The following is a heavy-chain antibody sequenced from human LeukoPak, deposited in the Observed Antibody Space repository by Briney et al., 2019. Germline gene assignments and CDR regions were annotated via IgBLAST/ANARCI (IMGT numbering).Heavy chain of an antibody. J-gene: IGHJ6*03. Sequence: SETLSLTCTVSGGSISSYYWSWIRQPPGKGLKWIGYIYYSGSTNYNPSLKSRVTISVDTSKNQFSLKLSSVTAADTAVYYCARRRYYMDVWGKGTTVTVSS. CDR3: ARRRYYMDV. CDR2: IYYSGST. CDR1: GGSISSYY. V-gene: IGHV4-59*01.